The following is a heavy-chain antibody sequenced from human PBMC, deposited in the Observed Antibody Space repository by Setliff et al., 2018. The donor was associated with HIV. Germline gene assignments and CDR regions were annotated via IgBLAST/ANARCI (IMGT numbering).Heavy chain of an antibody. CDR2: IHHSGPT. Sequence: PSETLSLTCTVSGASITNDSFYWGWIRQSPGKGLEWIAHIHHSGPTYYNPSLKSRVTMSVDTSKSQFSLKLNSVTAADTAVYYCAKDRSGSYRTFDYWGRGTLVTVSS. V-gene: IGHV4-39*07. CDR1: GASITNDSFY. D-gene: IGHD1-26*01. J-gene: IGHJ4*01. CDR3: AKDRSGSYRTFDY.